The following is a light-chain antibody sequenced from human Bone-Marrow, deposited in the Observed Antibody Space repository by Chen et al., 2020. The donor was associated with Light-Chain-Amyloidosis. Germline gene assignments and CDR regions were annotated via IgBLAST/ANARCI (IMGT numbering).Light chain of an antibody. J-gene: IGLJ2*01. CDR3: QSADSSGTYEVI. Sequence: SYELTQPPSVSVSPGQTARTTCSGDALPTKYAYWYHQKPGQAPVLVIHRDTERPSGISERFSGSSSGTTATLTISGVQAGDEADYHCQSADSSGTYEVIFGGGTKLTVL. CDR1: ALPTKY. V-gene: IGLV3-25*03. CDR2: RDT.